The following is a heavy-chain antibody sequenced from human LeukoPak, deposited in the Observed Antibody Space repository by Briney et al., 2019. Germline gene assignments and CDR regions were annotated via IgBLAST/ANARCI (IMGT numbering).Heavy chain of an antibody. Sequence: GRSLRLSCAASGFTFSSYGMHWVRQAPGKGLEWVALIWYDGSNKYYADSVKGRFTISRDNSKNTQYLQMNSLRAEDTAVYYCARDWSRFGELLYYWGQGTLVTVS. CDR3: ARDWSRFGELLYY. J-gene: IGHJ4*02. V-gene: IGHV3-33*01. CDR1: GFTFSSYG. CDR2: IWYDGSNK. D-gene: IGHD3-10*01.